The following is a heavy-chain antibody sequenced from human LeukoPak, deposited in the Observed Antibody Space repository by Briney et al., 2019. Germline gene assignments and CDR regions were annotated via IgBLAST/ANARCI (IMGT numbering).Heavy chain of an antibody. Sequence: GESLKISCKGSGYSFTSYWIGWVRQMPGKGLEWMGIIYPGDSDTRYSPSFQGQVTISADKSISTAYLQWSSLKASDTAMYYCARLQPYILTGYYPQYFDYWGQGTLVTVSS. CDR3: ARLQPYILTGYYPQYFDY. V-gene: IGHV5-51*01. D-gene: IGHD3-9*01. J-gene: IGHJ4*02. CDR2: IYPGDSDT. CDR1: GYSFTSYW.